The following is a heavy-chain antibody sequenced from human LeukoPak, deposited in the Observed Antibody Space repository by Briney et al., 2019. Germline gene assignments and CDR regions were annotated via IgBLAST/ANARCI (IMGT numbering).Heavy chain of an antibody. Sequence: ASVKVSCKASGYTFTSYYMHWVRQAPGQGLEWMGIINPSGGSTSYAQKFQGRVTMTRDTSTSTVHMELSSLRSEDTAVYYCARVYCSSTSCRKDDAFDIWGQGTMVTVSS. CDR3: ARVYCSSTSCRKDDAFDI. CDR1: GYTFTSYY. J-gene: IGHJ3*02. D-gene: IGHD2-2*01. CDR2: INPSGGST. V-gene: IGHV1-46*01.